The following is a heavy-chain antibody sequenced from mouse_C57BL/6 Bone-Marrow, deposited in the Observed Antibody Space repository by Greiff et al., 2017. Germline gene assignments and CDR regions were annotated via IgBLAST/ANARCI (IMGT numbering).Heavy chain of an antibody. CDR2: INPSNGGT. CDR1: GYTFTSYW. V-gene: IGHV1-53*01. J-gene: IGHJ4*01. D-gene: IGHD2-4*01. Sequence: QVQLQQPGTELVKPGASVKLSCTASGYTFTSYWMHWVKQRPGQGLEWIGNINPSNGGTNYNEKFKSKATLTVDKSYSTAYMQLSSLTSEDSAVYYCSRDWRLRLYYSMDYWGQGTSVTVSS. CDR3: SRDWRLRLYYSMDY.